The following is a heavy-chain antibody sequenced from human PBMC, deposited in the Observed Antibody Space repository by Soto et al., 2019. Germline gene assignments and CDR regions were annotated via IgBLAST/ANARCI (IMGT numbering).Heavy chain of an antibody. CDR1: GFTFSSDA. D-gene: IGHD1-26*01. Sequence: GGSLRLSCAASGFTFSSDAMSWIRQAPGKGLEWVSPISGSGGSTYYADSVQGRFTTSREKCNNTLYLQMNSHTAEDTAVYDCARDLGESWEPRGLDPWGQGXLVTVS. CDR3: ARDLGESWEPRGLDP. CDR2: ISGSGGST. V-gene: IGHV3-23*01. J-gene: IGHJ5*02.